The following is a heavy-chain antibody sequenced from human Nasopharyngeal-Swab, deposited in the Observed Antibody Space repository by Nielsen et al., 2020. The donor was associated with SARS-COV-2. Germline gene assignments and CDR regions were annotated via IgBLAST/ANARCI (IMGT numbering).Heavy chain of an antibody. CDR1: GFTVSSNY. Sequence: GGSLRLSCAASGFTVSSNYMSWVRQAPGKGLEWVSVIYSGGSTYYADSVKGRFTISRRNSKNTLYLQMNSLRAEDTAVYYCARVLLELRFFHMDVWGKGTTVTVSS. V-gene: IGHV3-53*04. D-gene: IGHD3-3*01. CDR2: IYSGGST. J-gene: IGHJ6*03. CDR3: ARVLLELRFFHMDV.